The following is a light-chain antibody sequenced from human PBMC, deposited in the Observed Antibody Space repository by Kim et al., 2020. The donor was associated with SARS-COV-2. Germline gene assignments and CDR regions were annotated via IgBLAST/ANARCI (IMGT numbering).Light chain of an antibody. J-gene: IGLJ2*01. V-gene: IGLV3-19*01. CDR2: GKN. CDR3: NSRDSSGNHLV. CDR1: SPRSYY. Sequence: SSELTQDPAVSVDLGQTVRITCQGDSPRSYYASWYQQKPGQAPVLVIYGKNNRPSGIPDRFSGSSSGNTASLTITGAQAEDEADYYCNSRDSSGNHLVFGGGTQLTVL.